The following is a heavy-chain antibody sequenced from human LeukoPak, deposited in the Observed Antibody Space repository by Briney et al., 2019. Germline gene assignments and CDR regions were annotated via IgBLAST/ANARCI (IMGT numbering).Heavy chain of an antibody. Sequence: GGSLRLSCAASGFTFSSYSMNWVRQAPGKGLEWVSAISGSGYNTYYADSVKDRFTISRDNSKNTLYLQMNSLRAEDTAVYYCAKRSGGYYDSSGYYEDYWGQGTLVTVSS. J-gene: IGHJ4*02. V-gene: IGHV3-23*01. D-gene: IGHD3-22*01. CDR3: AKRSGGYYDSSGYYEDY. CDR2: ISGSGYNT. CDR1: GFTFSSYS.